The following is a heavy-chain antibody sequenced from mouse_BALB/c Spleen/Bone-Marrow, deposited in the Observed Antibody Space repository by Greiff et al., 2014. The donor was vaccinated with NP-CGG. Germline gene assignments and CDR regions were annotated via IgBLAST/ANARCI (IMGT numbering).Heavy chain of an antibody. CDR2: IRNKPNGYTS. CDR1: GFTFTDYF. Sequence: EVHLEESGGGLVQPGGSLRLSCTTSGFTFTDYFMTWVRQPPGKALEWLGFIRNKPNGYTSEYNPSVKGRFTISRDNSQGILYLQMNTLRAEDGAIYYCARDYSGYFDFWGQGTTLTVSS. D-gene: IGHD5-1*01. J-gene: IGHJ2*01. V-gene: IGHV7-3*02. CDR3: ARDYSGYFDF.